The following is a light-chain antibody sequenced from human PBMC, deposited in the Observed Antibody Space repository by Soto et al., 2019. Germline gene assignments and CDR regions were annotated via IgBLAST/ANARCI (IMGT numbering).Light chain of an antibody. J-gene: IGLJ1*01. V-gene: IGLV7-46*01. CDR3: VPSHYGPYV. CDR1: TGAVTNGHY. Sequence: QAVVTQEPSLTVSPGWTVTLTCGSSTGAVTNGHYPYWFQQKPGQAPRTLIYDTTNRHSWTPARFSGSLLGGKAALTLSGAQPEHEAEYYCVPSHYGPYVFGSGTKLTVL. CDR2: DTT.